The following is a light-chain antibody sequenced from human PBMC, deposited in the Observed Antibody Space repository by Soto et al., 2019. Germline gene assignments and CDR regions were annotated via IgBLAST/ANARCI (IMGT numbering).Light chain of an antibody. Sequence: DIVTTQSPDSLTVSLGERATINCKSSRSVLDNSDNKNYLAWYQQKSGQPPKLLIYWATTREFGVPDRFSGSGSGTDFTLTISSLQAEDVAVYYCQQYYCTPYTFGQGTKLEIK. CDR2: WAT. J-gene: IGKJ2*01. CDR3: QQYYCTPYT. CDR1: RSVLDNSDNKNY. V-gene: IGKV4-1*01.